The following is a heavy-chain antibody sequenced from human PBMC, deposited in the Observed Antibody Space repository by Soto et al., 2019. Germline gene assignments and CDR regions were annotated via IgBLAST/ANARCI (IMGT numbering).Heavy chain of an antibody. D-gene: IGHD6-13*01. CDR3: ARFSSSWYGGIDY. CDR2: IWYDGSNK. CDR1: GFTFSSYG. V-gene: IGHV3-33*01. J-gene: IGHJ4*02. Sequence: QVQLVESGGGVVQPGRSLRLSCAASGFTFSSYGMHWVRQAPGKGLEWVAVIWYDGSNKYYADSVKGRFTISRDNSKNTLYLKINSLRAEDTAVYYCARFSSSWYGGIDYWGQGTLVTVSS.